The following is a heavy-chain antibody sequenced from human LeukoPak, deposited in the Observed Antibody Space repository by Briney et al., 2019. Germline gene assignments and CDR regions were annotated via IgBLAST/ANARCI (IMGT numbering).Heavy chain of an antibody. J-gene: IGHJ4*02. CDR2: ISASGGST. Sequence: QSGGSLRLSCAASGFTFSSYAMSWVRQAPGKGLEWVSAISASGGSTYYADSVKGRFTISRDNSKNTLYLRMNSLRAEDTAVYYCATHSRGSYYYFDYWGQGTLVTVSS. V-gene: IGHV3-23*01. CDR1: GFTFSSYA. CDR3: ATHSRGSYYYFDY. D-gene: IGHD1-26*01.